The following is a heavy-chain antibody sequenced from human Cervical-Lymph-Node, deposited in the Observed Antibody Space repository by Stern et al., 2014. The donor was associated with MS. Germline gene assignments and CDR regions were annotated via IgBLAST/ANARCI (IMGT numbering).Heavy chain of an antibody. V-gene: IGHV4-59*01. Sequence: QLQLQESGPGLVKPSGTLSLTCTVSGVSISTYYWSWIRQPPGKGLEWIGYMYHSGSTTYNPSLKSRVTMSVDTSRSQFSLKLSSVTAADTAVYYCARDVGMDSWGQGTLVTVSS. CDR1: GVSISTYY. J-gene: IGHJ5*01. CDR3: ARDVGMDS. CDR2: MYHSGST. D-gene: IGHD6-13*01.